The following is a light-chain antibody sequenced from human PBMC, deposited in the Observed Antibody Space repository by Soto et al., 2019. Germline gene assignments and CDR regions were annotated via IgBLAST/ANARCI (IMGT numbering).Light chain of an antibody. CDR1: QSVDSN. CDR2: GAS. Sequence: EILMTQSPATLSVSPGERATLSGRASQSVDSNLAWYQQKPGQAPRLLIYGASTRATGISARFSGSGSGTEFTLTISSLQSEDFGVYYCQQYNNWWTFGQGTKV. J-gene: IGKJ1*01. V-gene: IGKV3-15*01. CDR3: QQYNNWWT.